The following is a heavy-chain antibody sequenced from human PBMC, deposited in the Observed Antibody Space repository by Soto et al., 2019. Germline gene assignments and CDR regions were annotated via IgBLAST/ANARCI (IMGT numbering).Heavy chain of an antibody. CDR1: GGTFSSYA. CDR2: IIPIFGTA. D-gene: IGHD1-26*01. J-gene: IGHJ4*02. Sequence: QVQLVQSGAEVKKPGSSVKVSCKASGGTFSSYAISWVRQAPGQGLEWMGGIIPIFGTANYAQKFQGRVTIXXDXSXNTAYLELSSLRSEATAVYYCARDPLPQVGATHFDYWGQGTLVTVSS. V-gene: IGHV1-69*12. CDR3: ARDPLPQVGATHFDY.